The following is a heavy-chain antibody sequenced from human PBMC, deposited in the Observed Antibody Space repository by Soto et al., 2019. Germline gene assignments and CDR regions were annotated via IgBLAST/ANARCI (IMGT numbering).Heavy chain of an antibody. CDR2: IYSRGAT. CDR3: ARDRAGSQDLDV. J-gene: IGHJ3*01. Sequence: GGFLRPSCAAVGSTISSNYMNWVRDAPGEGQGWVSVIYSRGATYYAESMKGRFTISRDTSKSTVYLQINNIRREDAALYYCARDRAGSQDLDVWGQGTMVTVSS. V-gene: IGHV3-53*01. CDR1: GSTISSNY. D-gene: IGHD2-15*01.